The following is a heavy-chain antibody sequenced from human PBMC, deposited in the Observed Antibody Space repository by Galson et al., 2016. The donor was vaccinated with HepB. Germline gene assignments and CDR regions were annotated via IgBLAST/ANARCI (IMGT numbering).Heavy chain of an antibody. Sequence: SLRLSCAASGFTFSSYAMIWARQAPGKGLEWLSVITDSGDNSFHAVSVRGRFTISRDNSKNTLYLQMNSLRVEDTAVYYCAKGTLPYCSGGTCCPLDYWGQGTLVTVSS. J-gene: IGHJ4*02. CDR1: GFTFSSYA. CDR3: AKGTLPYCSGGTCCPLDY. CDR2: ITDSGDNS. V-gene: IGHV3-23*01. D-gene: IGHD2-15*01.